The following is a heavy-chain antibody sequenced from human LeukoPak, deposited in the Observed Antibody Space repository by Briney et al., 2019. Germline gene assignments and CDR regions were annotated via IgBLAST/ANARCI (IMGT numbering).Heavy chain of an antibody. CDR1: GGTFSSYA. D-gene: IGHD5-18*01. Sequence: ASVKVSCKASGGTFSSYAISWVRQAPGQGLEWMGRIIPILGIANYAQKFQGRVAITADKSTSTAYMELSSLRSEDTAVYYCASYVDTAMGEAFDYWGQGTLVTVSS. V-gene: IGHV1-69*04. J-gene: IGHJ4*02. CDR2: IIPILGIA. CDR3: ASYVDTAMGEAFDY.